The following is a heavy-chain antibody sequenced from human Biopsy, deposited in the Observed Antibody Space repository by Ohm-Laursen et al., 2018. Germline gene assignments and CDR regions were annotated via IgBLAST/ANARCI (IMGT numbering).Heavy chain of an antibody. CDR1: GFSLSSYG. D-gene: IGHD3-10*01. V-gene: IGHV3-33*08. CDR2: IWYDGTDK. Sequence: SLRLSCTASGFSLSSYGMHWVRQAPGKGLEWVAVIWYDGTDKFYADSVKGRFTISRDNSKNTLYLHMNSLRAADTAVYYCARDRYYGSENYFSHYNMDVWGQGMTVTVSS. J-gene: IGHJ6*03. CDR3: ARDRYYGSENYFSHYNMDV.